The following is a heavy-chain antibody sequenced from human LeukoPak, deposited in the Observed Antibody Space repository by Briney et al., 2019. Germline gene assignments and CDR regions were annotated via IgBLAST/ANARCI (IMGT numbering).Heavy chain of an antibody. Sequence: GGSLRLSCAASGFTFSSYAMHLVRQAPGKGLEWVAVISYDGSNKYYADSVKGRFTISRDNSKNTLYLQMNSLRAEDTAVYYCCITLDYWGQGTLVTVSS. V-gene: IGHV3-30-3*01. CDR1: GFTFSSYA. D-gene: IGHD3-10*01. CDR2: ISYDGSNK. J-gene: IGHJ4*02. CDR3: CITLDY.